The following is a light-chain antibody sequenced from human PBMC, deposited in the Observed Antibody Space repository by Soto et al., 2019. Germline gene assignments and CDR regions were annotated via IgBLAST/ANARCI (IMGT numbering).Light chain of an antibody. J-gene: IGKJ4*01. CDR1: ESVSSN. V-gene: IGKV3-15*01. Sequence: EIVMTQSPATLSVSQGERATLSCRASESVSSNLAGYQQKPGQAPRLLIYSASARATDIPARFSDSRSGTEFTLTNSTLQSEDFAVYYGQQYNKWPLTFGGGAMVEMK. CDR3: QQYNKWPLT. CDR2: SAS.